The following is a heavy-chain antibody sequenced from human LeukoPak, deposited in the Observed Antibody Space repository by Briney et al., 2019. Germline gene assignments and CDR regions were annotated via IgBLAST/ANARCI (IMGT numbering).Heavy chain of an antibody. CDR2: IYTSGST. Sequence: PSQTLSLTCTVSGGSISSGSYYWSWIRQPAGKGLEWIGRIYTSGSTNYNPSLKSRVTISVDTSKNQFSLKLSSVTAADTAVYHCARVNRFLEWSNDYWGQGTLVTVSS. CDR3: ARVNRFLEWSNDY. J-gene: IGHJ4*02. CDR1: GGSISSGSYY. D-gene: IGHD3-3*01. V-gene: IGHV4-61*02.